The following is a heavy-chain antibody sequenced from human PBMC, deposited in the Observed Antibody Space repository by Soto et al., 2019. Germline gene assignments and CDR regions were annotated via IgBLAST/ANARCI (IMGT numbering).Heavy chain of an antibody. CDR3: ARDGGRTKYYYYGMDV. CDR2: VSDDDGNT. CDR1: GYTFTAYG. Sequence: ASVKVSFKASGYTFTAYGISWLRQATGQGLEWMGGVSDDDGNTNYAQKLQGRVTMTTDTSTSTAYMELRSLRSDDTAVYYCARDGGRTKYYYYGMDVWGQGTTVTVSS. D-gene: IGHD3-16*01. J-gene: IGHJ6*02. V-gene: IGHV1-18*01.